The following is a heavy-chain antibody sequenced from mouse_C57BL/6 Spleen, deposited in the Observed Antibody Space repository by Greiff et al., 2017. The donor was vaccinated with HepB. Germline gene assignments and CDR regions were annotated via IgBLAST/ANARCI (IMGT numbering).Heavy chain of an antibody. CDR3: VRQDDYLYAMDY. Sequence: EVKLVESGGGLVQPKGSLKLSCAASGFSFNTYAMNWVRQAPGKGLEWVARIRSKSNNYATYYADSVKDRFTISRDDSESMLYLQMNNLKTEDTAMYYCVRQDDYLYAMDYWGQGTSVTVSS. D-gene: IGHD2-4*01. J-gene: IGHJ4*01. CDR2: IRSKSNNYAT. CDR1: GFSFNTYA. V-gene: IGHV10-1*01.